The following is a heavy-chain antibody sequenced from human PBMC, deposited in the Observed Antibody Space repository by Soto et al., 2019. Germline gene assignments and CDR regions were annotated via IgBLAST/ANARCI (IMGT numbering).Heavy chain of an antibody. Sequence: LSLTCTVSCDSINNYYWTWIRQPPGKGLEWIGYIYDSGSTSYNPSLKSRLTISVDTSKNQFSLKLKSVTAADTAVYYCARGTKYYYQGMDVWGQGTTVTVSS. CDR2: IYDSGST. J-gene: IGHJ6*02. CDR1: CDSINNYY. V-gene: IGHV4-59*01. CDR3: ARGTKYYYQGMDV.